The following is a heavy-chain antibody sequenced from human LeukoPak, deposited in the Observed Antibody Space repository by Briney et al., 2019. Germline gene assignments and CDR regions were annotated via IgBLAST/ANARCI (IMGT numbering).Heavy chain of an antibody. CDR3: AKGAPRDNEWELPLFDY. CDR1: GFTFSGYT. D-gene: IGHD1-26*01. Sequence: PGGSLRLSCTASGFTFSGYTMSWVRQAPGKGLEWVSGISGSGGSTYYADSVKGRFTISRDNSKNRLYLQMDSLRAEDTAVYYCAKGAPRDNEWELPLFDYWGQGTLVTVSS. CDR2: ISGSGGST. V-gene: IGHV3-23*01. J-gene: IGHJ4*02.